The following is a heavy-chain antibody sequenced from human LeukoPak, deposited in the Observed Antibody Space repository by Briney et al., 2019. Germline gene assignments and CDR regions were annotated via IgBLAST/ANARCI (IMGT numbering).Heavy chain of an antibody. Sequence: SVKVSCKASGGTFSSYAISWVRQAPGQGLEWMGGIIPIFGTANYAQKFQGRVTITTDESTSTAYMELSSLRSEDTAVYYCATGLGDIVVADYHGIDVWGQGTSVTVSS. CDR3: ATGLGDIVVADYHGIDV. CDR2: IIPIFGTA. CDR1: GGTFSSYA. D-gene: IGHD5-12*01. V-gene: IGHV1-69*05. J-gene: IGHJ6*02.